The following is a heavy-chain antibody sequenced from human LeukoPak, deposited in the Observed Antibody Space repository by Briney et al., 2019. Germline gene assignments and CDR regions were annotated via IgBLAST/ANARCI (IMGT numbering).Heavy chain of an antibody. J-gene: IGHJ4*02. Sequence: GGSLRLSCAASGFIFNNYAMSWVRQTPGKGLEWVSTVSGGGSEKNYADSVKGRFTISRDNSKNTLYLQMNSLRAEDTAVYYCARGPSGYHNTGGQGTLVTVSS. CDR1: GFIFNNYA. CDR2: VSGGGSEK. V-gene: IGHV3-23*01. CDR3: ARGPSGYHNT. D-gene: IGHD5-12*01.